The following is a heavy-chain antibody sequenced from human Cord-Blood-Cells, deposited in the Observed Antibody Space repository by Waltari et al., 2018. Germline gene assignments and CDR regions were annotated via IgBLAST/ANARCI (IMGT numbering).Heavy chain of an antibody. J-gene: IGHJ6*02. D-gene: IGHD6-13*01. CDR3: ARGLGYSSSWYYYYGMDV. V-gene: IGHV1-2*04. CDR1: GYTFTGYY. CDR2: INPNSGGT. Sequence: QVQLVQSGAEVKKPGASVKVSCKASGYTFTGYYMHWVRQAPGQGLEWMGWINPNSGGTNYAQKFQGWVTMTRDTSISTAYMELSRLRSDDTAVYYCARGLGYSSSWYYYYGMDVWGQGTTVTVSS.